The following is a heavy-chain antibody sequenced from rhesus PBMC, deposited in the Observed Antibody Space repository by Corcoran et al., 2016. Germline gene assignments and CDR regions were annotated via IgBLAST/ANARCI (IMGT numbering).Heavy chain of an antibody. CDR1: GYSISSGYY. CDR2: ISGSSGTT. J-gene: IGHJ6*01. CDR3: ARRRVAAAGTDYGLDS. V-gene: IGHV4-99*01. Sequence: QVQLQESGPGLVKPSETLSLTCAVSGYSISSGYYWGWIRQPPGKGLEYIGYISGSSGTTYYNPSLKRRVTISKDPSKNQFSLKLSSVTAADPAVYYCARRRVAAAGTDYGLDSWGQGVVVTVSS. D-gene: IGHD6-31*01.